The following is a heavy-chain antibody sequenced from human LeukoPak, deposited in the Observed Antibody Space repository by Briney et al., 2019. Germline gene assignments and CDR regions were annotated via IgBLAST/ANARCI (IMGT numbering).Heavy chain of an antibody. V-gene: IGHV4-59*01. CDR1: GGSISSYY. CDR2: IYYSGST. CDR3: ARDGLFEIGFDY. Sequence: KPSETLSLTCTVSGGSISSYYWSWIRQPPGKGLEWIGYIYYSGSTNYNPSLKSRVTISVDTSKNQFSLKLSSVTAADTAVYYCARDGLFEIGFDYWGQGTLVTVSS. D-gene: IGHD3-10*02. J-gene: IGHJ4*02.